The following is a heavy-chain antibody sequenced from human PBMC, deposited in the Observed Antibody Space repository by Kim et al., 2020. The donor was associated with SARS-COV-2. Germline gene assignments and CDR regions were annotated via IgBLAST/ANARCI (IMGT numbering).Heavy chain of an antibody. J-gene: IGHJ4*02. CDR2: FDPEDGET. D-gene: IGHD3-9*01. Sequence: ASVKVSCKVSGYTLTELSMHWVRQAPGNGPEWMGGFDPEDGETIYAQKFQGRVTMTEDTSTDTAYMELSSLRSEDTAVYYCATDRPLYYDILTGYYKVRGYYFDYWGQGTLVTVSS. CDR3: ATDRPLYYDILTGYYKVRGYYFDY. CDR1: GYTLTELS. V-gene: IGHV1-24*01.